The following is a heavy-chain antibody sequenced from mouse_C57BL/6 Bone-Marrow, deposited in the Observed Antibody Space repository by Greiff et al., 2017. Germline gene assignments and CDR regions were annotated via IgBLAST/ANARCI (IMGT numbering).Heavy chain of an antibody. Sequence: EVKLMESGPGLVKPSQSLSLTCSVTGYSITSGHYWNWIRQFPGNKLEWMGYISYDGSNKYNPSLKNRISISRDTSKNQSFLKLNSVTTEYTATYYCARAYGSPYYCDYCCQGATLTVSS. CDR3: ARAYGSPYYCDY. J-gene: IGHJ2*01. CDR1: GYSITSGHY. CDR2: ISYDGSN. D-gene: IGHD1-1*01. V-gene: IGHV3-6*01.